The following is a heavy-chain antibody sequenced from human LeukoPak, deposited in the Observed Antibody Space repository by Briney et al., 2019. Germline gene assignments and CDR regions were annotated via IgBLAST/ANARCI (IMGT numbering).Heavy chain of an antibody. J-gene: IGHJ3*02. CDR2: IYTSGST. V-gene: IGHV4-4*07. Sequence: PSETLSLTCTVSGGSISSYYWSWIRQPAGKGLEWIGRIYTSGSTNYNPSLKSRVTMSVDTSKNQFSLKLSSVTAADTAVYYCARVTAMATGDAFDIWGQGTMVTVSS. D-gene: IGHD5-18*01. CDR1: GGSISSYY. CDR3: ARVTAMATGDAFDI.